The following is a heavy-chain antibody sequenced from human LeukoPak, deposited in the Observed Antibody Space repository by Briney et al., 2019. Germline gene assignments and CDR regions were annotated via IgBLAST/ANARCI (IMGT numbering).Heavy chain of an antibody. D-gene: IGHD6-19*01. V-gene: IGHV3-74*01. CDR3: VGATGWAGY. Sequence: GGSLRLSCAASGFAFSTYWMHWVRQAPGKGLVWVSRISSDGSTRYADSVKGRFTISRDNAKNTLYLQMNSLRDEDTAVYYFVGATGWAGYWGQGTLVTVSS. J-gene: IGHJ4*02. CDR2: ISSDGST. CDR1: GFAFSTYW.